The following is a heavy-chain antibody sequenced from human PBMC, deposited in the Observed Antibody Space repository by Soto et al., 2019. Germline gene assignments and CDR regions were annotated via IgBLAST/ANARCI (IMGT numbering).Heavy chain of an antibody. CDR3: AREGDCISTSCYASALDY. D-gene: IGHD2-2*01. J-gene: IGHJ4*02. V-gene: IGHV1-18*01. Sequence: QVQLVQSGAEVKKPGASVKVSCKASGYTFTSYGISWVRQAPGQGLEWMGWISAYNGNTDYPQKLQGRVTMTTDTSTSTAYMGLSSLRSDGPAVYYCAREGDCISTSCYASALDYWGPGALVTVSS. CDR2: ISAYNGNT. CDR1: GYTFTSYG.